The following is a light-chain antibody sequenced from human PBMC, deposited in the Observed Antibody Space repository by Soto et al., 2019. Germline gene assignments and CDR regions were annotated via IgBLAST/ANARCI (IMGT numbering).Light chain of an antibody. V-gene: IGKV4-1*01. Sequence: DIVMTQSPDSLAVSLGERATINCKSSQIVLYSSNNKNYLAWYQQKPGQPPKLLIYWASTRESGVPDRFSGSGSGTDFTLTISSLQAEDVAVYYCQQYYSTPFTFGGGTKVEI. CDR3: QQYYSTPFT. CDR1: QIVLYSSNNKNY. J-gene: IGKJ4*01. CDR2: WAS.